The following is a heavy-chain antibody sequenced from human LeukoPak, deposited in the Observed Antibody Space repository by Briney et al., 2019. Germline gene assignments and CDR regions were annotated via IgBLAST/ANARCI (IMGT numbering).Heavy chain of an antibody. CDR3: ARRTKGSGSRGMDV. J-gene: IGHJ4*02. Sequence: GGSLRLSWAASGFTFSSYGMHWVRQAPGKGLEWVAVIWYDGSNKYYADSVKGRFTISRDNSKNTLYLQMNSLRAEDTAVYYCARRTKGSGSRGMDVWGQGTLVTVSS. CDR2: IWYDGSNK. V-gene: IGHV3-33*01. CDR1: GFTFSSYG. D-gene: IGHD3-10*01.